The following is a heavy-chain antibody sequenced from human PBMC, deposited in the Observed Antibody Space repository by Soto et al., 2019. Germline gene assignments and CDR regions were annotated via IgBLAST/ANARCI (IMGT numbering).Heavy chain of an antibody. J-gene: IGHJ6*02. D-gene: IGHD2-2*03. CDR1: GGSISSSSYY. V-gene: IGHV4-39*07. Sequence: QLQLQESGPGLVKPSETLSLTCTVSGGSISSSSYYWGWIRQPPGKGLEWIGSIYYSGSTYYNPSLKSRVTISVDTSKNQFSLKLSSVTAADTAVYYCARNGYCSSTSCYYYYYYYGMDVWGQGTTVTVSS. CDR3: ARNGYCSSTSCYYYYYYYGMDV. CDR2: IYYSGST.